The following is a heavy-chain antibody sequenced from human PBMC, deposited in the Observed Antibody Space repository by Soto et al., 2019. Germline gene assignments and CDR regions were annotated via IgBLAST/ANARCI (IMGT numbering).Heavy chain of an antibody. CDR2: IIPILGIA. D-gene: IGHD2-2*01. CDR1: GDTFSSYT. Sequence: SVKVSCKASGDTFSSYTISWVRQAPGKGLEWMGRIIPILGIANYAQKFQGRVTITEDKSTSTAYMELSSLRSEDTTVYYCARVGGDCSSSSCYGESYDYYYGMDVWC. CDR3: ARVGGDCSSSSCYGESYDYYYGMDV. V-gene: IGHV1-69*02. J-gene: IGHJ6*02.